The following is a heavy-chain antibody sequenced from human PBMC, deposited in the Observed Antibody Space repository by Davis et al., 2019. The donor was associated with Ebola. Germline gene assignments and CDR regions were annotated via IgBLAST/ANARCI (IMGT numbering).Heavy chain of an antibody. V-gene: IGHV5-51*01. D-gene: IGHD3-22*01. J-gene: IGHJ4*02. CDR2: IYPGDSDT. CDR3: AKQESLYGSSDY. Sequence: GESLKISCKGSGYSFPNYWIGWVRQKPGKGLEWMGIIYPGDSDTRYSPSFQGQVTISVDRSISTAYLQWSSLKASDTAIYYCAKQESLYGSSDYWGQGTLVTVSS. CDR1: GYSFPNYW.